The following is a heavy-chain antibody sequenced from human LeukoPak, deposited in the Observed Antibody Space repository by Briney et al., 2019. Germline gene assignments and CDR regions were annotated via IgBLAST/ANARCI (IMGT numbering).Heavy chain of an antibody. D-gene: IGHD6-13*01. Sequence: GESLKISCKGSGYSFTSYWIGWVRQMPGKGLEWMGIIYPGDSDTRYSPSFQGQVTISADKSISTAYLQWSSLKASDTAMYCCARQVASSSDWFDPWGQGTLVTVSS. V-gene: IGHV5-51*01. J-gene: IGHJ5*02. CDR3: ARQVASSSDWFDP. CDR2: IYPGDSDT. CDR1: GYSFTSYW.